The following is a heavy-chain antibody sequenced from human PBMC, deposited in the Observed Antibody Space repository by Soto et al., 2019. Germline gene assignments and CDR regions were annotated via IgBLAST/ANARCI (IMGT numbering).Heavy chain of an antibody. V-gene: IGHV4-59*01. D-gene: IGHD3-3*01. J-gene: IGHJ3*02. Sequence: SDTLSLTCTGAGGSISSCSWSWSRQPPGKGLEWMGCVHNSGSTNYNPSLKSRVSISLDRSENQFCLKLSSVTAADTAVYYCDREFKSYDFWRGHYSTAAFDIWGQGTMGIVS. CDR2: VHNSGST. CDR3: DREFKSYDFWRGHYSTAAFDI. CDR1: GGSISSCS.